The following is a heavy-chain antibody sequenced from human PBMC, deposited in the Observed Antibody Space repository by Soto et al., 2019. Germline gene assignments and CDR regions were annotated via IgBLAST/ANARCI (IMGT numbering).Heavy chain of an antibody. D-gene: IGHD1-1*01. Sequence: QVQLQQWGAGLLKPSETLSLTCAVYGGSFNGYYWSWIRQPPGKGLEWIGDINHSGSTNYNPSLKSRVTISVDTSKNQFSLKLKTVTAADTAVYYCARDTWERYFYYGMDVWGQGTTVTVSS. CDR1: GGSFNGYY. CDR3: ARDTWERYFYYGMDV. J-gene: IGHJ6*02. V-gene: IGHV4-34*01. CDR2: INHSGST.